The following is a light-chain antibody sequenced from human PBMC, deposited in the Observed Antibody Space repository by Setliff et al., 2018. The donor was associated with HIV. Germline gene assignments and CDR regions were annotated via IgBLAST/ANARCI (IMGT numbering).Light chain of an antibody. CDR1: SSDIGAYNY. J-gene: IGLJ1*01. V-gene: IGLV2-14*03. CDR3: SSYVNINTLV. CDR2: DVR. Sequence: QSVLTQPASVSGSPGQSITISCTGTSSDIGAYNYVSWYQQHPGKAPKVMIYDVRKRPSGVSTRFSGSKSGNTASLTISGLQAEDEAAYYCSSYVNINTLVFGTGTKVTVL.